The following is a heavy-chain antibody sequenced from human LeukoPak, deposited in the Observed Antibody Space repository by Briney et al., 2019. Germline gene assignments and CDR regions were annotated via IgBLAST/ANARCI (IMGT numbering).Heavy chain of an antibody. CDR3: ARHHYFYFYMDV. Sequence: GGSLRLSCAASGFTLSDYYMSWVRQAPGKGLERVANIKQDISEKYYVDSVKDRFTISRDNAKNSLYLQLNILRAEDTAIYYCARHHYFYFYMDVWGKGTTVTVSS. CDR2: IKQDISEK. J-gene: IGHJ6*03. CDR1: GFTLSDYY. V-gene: IGHV3-7*01.